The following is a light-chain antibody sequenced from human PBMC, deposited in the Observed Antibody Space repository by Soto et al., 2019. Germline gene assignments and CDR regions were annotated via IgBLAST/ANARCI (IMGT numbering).Light chain of an antibody. CDR2: DVS. CDR3: SSYTTSDTYV. Sequence: QSALTQPASVSGSPGPSIAISCTGTSSDVGAYNYVSWYQQHPGKAPKLMIYDVSNRPSGVSDRFSGSKSGNTASLTISGLQAEDEADYYCSSYTTSDTYVFGSGTKVTVL. J-gene: IGLJ1*01. CDR1: SSDVGAYNY. V-gene: IGLV2-14*01.